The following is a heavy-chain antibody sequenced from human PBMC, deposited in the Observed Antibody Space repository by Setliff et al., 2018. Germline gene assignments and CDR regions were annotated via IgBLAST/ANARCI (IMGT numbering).Heavy chain of an antibody. J-gene: IGHJ4*02. Sequence: GASVKVSCKASGYTFTSYAFSWVRQAPGQGLEWMGWISAYNGNTNYAQKFQGRVTMTTDTSTSAAYMELRSLRSDDTAVYYCARVSEAAAAGFDYWGQGTLVTVSS. V-gene: IGHV1-18*01. CDR3: ARVSEAAAAGFDY. D-gene: IGHD6-13*01. CDR1: GYTFTSYA. CDR2: ISAYNGNT.